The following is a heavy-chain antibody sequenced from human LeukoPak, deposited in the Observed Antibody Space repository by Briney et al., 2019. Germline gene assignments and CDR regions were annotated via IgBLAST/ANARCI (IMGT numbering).Heavy chain of an antibody. CDR2: IHTSGST. D-gene: IGHD5-18*01. J-gene: IGHJ4*02. V-gene: IGHV4-61*09. Sequence: SSETLSLTCTVSGASISSTSYCWGWIRQPAGKGLEWIGHIHTSGSTNYNPSLKSRVTISVDTSKNQFSLKLSSVTAADTAVYYCARDYQGGYGDKTVDYWGQGTLVTVSS. CDR3: ARDYQGGYGDKTVDY. CDR1: GASISSTSYC.